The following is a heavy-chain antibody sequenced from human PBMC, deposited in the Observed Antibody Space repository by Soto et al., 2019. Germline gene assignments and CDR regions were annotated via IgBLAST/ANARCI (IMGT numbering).Heavy chain of an antibody. V-gene: IGHV1-8*01. J-gene: IGHJ4*02. CDR2: MNPNSGNT. CDR3: AGGEDYFDY. CDR1: GYTFTSYD. Sequence: QVQLVQSGAEVKKPGASVKVSCKASGYTFTSYDINWVRQATGQGLEWMGWMNPNSGNTGYAQKFQGRVTMTRNTSISTAYMGVSRRRSGSMALYYWAGGEDYFDYWGQGTLVTVSS.